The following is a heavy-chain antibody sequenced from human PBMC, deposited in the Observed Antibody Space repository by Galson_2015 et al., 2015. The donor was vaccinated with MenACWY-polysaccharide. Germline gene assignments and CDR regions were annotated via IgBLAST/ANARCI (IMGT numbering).Heavy chain of an antibody. CDR2: ITSSSGHI. CDR3: AGDYDFWSGKAPVDV. Sequence: SLRLSCAASGFTFTNYKMSWVRQAPGKGLEWVSSITSSSGHIYYADSVRGRFIISRDNPKNSLYLQINSLRDEDTAVYYCAGDYDFWSGKAPVDVWGKGTTVTVSS. V-gene: IGHV3-21*01. CDR1: GFTFTNYK. J-gene: IGHJ6*04. D-gene: IGHD3-3*01.